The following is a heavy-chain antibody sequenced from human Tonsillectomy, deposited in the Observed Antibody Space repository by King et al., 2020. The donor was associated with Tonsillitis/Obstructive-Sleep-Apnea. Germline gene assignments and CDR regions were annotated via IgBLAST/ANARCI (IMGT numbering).Heavy chain of an antibody. D-gene: IGHD2-15*01. J-gene: IGHJ6*03. V-gene: IGHV4-34*01. CDR1: GGSFSGYY. Sequence: VQLQQWGAGLLKTSETLSLTCAVYGGSFSGYYWSWIRQSQGKGLEWIGEINHGGSTNHKPSLKSRVTISVDTSKNQFSLKLSAVTAADTAVYYCARVDTVVVVAATGKNCYYYIVVWGKGTTVTVSS. CDR2: INHGGST. CDR3: ARVDTVVVVAATGKNCYYYIVV.